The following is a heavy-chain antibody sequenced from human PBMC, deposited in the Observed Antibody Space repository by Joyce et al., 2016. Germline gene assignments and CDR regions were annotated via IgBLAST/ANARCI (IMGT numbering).Heavy chain of an antibody. CDR3: AKSSGSGSTYYFDF. V-gene: IGHV3-23*01. CDR1: GFTFSSYA. Sequence: CAASGFTFSSYAMYWVRQTPGKGLEWVSAISATGGSTYYADSVKGRFTISRDSSKNTLYLQMNSLRAEDTAVYYCAKSSGSGSTYYFDFWGQGTLVTVSS. CDR2: ISATGGST. D-gene: IGHD3-10*01. J-gene: IGHJ4*02.